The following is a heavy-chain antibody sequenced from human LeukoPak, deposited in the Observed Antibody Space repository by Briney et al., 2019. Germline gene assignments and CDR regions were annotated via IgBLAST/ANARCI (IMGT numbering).Heavy chain of an antibody. CDR3: AREGRVVVPAYAFDI. V-gene: IGHV1-2*02. D-gene: IGHD2-2*01. J-gene: IGHJ3*02. CDR1: GYTFTGYY. Sequence: ASVKVSCKASGYTFTGYYMHWVRQAPGQGLEWMGWINPNSGGTNYAQKFQGRVTMTRDTSISTAYMELSRLRSDDTAVHYCAREGRVVVPAYAFDIWGQGTMVTVSS. CDR2: INPNSGGT.